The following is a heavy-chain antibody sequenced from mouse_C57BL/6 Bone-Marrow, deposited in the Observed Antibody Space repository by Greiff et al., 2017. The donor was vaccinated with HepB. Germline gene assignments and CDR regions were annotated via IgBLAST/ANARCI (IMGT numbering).Heavy chain of an antibody. Sequence: EVKLVESGGGLVKPGGSLKLSCAASGFTFSSYAMSWVRQTPEKRLEWVATISDGGSYTYYPDNVKGRFTISRDNAKNNLYLQMSHLKSEDTAMYYCARVWKDYAMDYWGQGTSVTVSS. CDR3: ARVWKDYAMDY. CDR2: ISDGGSYT. J-gene: IGHJ4*01. V-gene: IGHV5-4*03. CDR1: GFTFSSYA.